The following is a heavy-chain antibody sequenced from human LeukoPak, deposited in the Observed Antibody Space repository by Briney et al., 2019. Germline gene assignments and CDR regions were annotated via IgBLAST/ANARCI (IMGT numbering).Heavy chain of an antibody. J-gene: IGHJ4*02. CDR3: ARRLKISQGGTTDY. V-gene: IGHV5-51*01. CDR1: GYSFTSYW. CDR2: IYPSDSDT. Sequence: GESLKISCKTSGYSFTSYWIGWVRQMPGKGLEWMGIIYPSDSDTRYSPSFQGQVTISADRSITTAYLQWSSLKASDTAIYYCARRLKISQGGTTDYWGQGTQVTVSS. D-gene: IGHD1-1*01.